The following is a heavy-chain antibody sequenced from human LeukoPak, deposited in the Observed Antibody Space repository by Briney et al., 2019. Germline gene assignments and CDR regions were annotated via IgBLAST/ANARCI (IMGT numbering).Heavy chain of an antibody. V-gene: IGHV3-74*01. CDR3: ARECDPTMCAGSSPDH. CDR2: VRPDGTTT. D-gene: IGHD5-24*01. Sequence: GGSLRISCEASTFGNYWIHWVRQVPGKGLVWLSRVRPDGTTTTHADSVKGRFTISRDNAKSTLYLQMNSLSAEDTAVYYCARECDPTMCAGSSPDHWGQGILVTVSS. J-gene: IGHJ4*02. CDR1: TFGNYW.